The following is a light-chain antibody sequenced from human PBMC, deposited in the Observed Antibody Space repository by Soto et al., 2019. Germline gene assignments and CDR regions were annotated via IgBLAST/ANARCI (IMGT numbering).Light chain of an antibody. Sequence: QSALTQPASVSGSPGQSITVSCTGTKNNLGSYDLVSWYQKYPDKAPTLLIYEATKRPSGISDRFSGSKSGFTASLTISGLRAEDEADYYCCSLEVSNALVVFGGGTKLTVL. V-gene: IGLV2-23*01. CDR3: CSLEVSNALVV. J-gene: IGLJ2*01. CDR2: EAT. CDR1: KNNLGSYDL.